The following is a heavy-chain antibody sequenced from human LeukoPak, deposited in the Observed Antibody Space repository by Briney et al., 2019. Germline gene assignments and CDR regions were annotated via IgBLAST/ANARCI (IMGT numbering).Heavy chain of an antibody. V-gene: IGHV3-23*01. Sequence: GGSLRLSCAASGFTFSSYGMSWVRQAPGKGLEWASAISGSGGSTYYADSVKGRFTISRDNSKNTLYLQMNSLRAEDTAVYYCAKEVFGLFGYYFDYWGQGTLVTVSS. D-gene: IGHD3-10*02. CDR2: ISGSGGST. CDR1: GFTFSSYG. J-gene: IGHJ4*02. CDR3: AKEVFGLFGYYFDY.